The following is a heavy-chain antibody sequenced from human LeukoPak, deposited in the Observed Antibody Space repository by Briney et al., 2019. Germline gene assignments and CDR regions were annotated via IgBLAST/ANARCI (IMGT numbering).Heavy chain of an antibody. Sequence: PGGSLRLSCAASGVTFSSYAMSWVRQAPGKGLEWVSSISPGGGSTYYADSVRGRFTISRDNSKNTLYLQMNSLRAEDTAVYYCARMRDWYFDLWGRGTLVTVSS. CDR1: GVTFSSYA. CDR3: ARMRDWYFDL. V-gene: IGHV3-23*01. CDR2: ISPGGGST. J-gene: IGHJ2*01.